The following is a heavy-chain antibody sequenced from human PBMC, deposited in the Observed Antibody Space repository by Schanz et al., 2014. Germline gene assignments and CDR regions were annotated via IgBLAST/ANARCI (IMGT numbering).Heavy chain of an antibody. CDR2: ISAYNGNT. Sequence: QAQLMRSGPELKRPGASVKVSCKASGYTFTSYGINWVRQAPGQGLEWMGWISAYNGNTNYAQKLQGRVTMTTDTSTSTAYMELRSLRSDDTAVYYCARGGYSSGWYDRDIAHFDYWGQGTLVTVSS. V-gene: IGHV1-18*01. CDR1: GYTFTSYG. D-gene: IGHD6-19*01. CDR3: ARGGYSSGWYDRDIAHFDY. J-gene: IGHJ4*02.